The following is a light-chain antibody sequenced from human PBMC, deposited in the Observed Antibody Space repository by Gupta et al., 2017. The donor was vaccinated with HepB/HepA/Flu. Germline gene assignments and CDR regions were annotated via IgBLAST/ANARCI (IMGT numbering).Light chain of an antibody. CDR3: QQEGSSPQT. CDR2: GAS. V-gene: IGKV3-20*01. CDR1: QSVRSSY. Sequence: EIVLTQSPGTLSLSPGERATLSCRASQSVRSSYLAWYQQKPGQAPRLLIYGASSRATGIPDRFSGSGSGTEFTLTISRLEPEDFAVYYCQQEGSSPQTFGQGTKVEIK. J-gene: IGKJ1*01.